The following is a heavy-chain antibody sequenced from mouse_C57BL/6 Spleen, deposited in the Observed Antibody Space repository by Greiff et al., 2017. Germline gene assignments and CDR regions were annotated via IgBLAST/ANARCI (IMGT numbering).Heavy chain of an antibody. J-gene: IGHJ1*03. CDR1: GYTFTSYW. CDR2: IDPNSGGT. V-gene: IGHV1-72*01. D-gene: IGHD1-1*01. Sequence: QVQLQQSGAELVKPAASVKLSCKASGYTFTSYWMHWVKQRPGRGLEWIGRIDPNSGGTKYNEKFKSKATLTVDKPSSTAYMQLSSLTSEDAAVYYCARGYYGSSHWYFDVWGTGTTVTVSS. CDR3: ARGYYGSSHWYFDV.